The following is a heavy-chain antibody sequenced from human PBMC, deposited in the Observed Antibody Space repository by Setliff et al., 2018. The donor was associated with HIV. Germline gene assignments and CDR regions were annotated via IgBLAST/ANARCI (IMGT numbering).Heavy chain of an antibody. V-gene: IGHV3-7*02. CDR3: ARGWFDS. CDR1: GLTFSSYW. CDR2: IKQDGSEK. J-gene: IGHJ5*01. Sequence: PGGSLRLSCAASGLTFSSYWMSWVRQAPGKGLEWVANIKQDGSEKNYMDSVKGRFTISRDNAKNSLYLQMNSLRAEDTAVYYCARGWFDSWGQGTLVTVSS.